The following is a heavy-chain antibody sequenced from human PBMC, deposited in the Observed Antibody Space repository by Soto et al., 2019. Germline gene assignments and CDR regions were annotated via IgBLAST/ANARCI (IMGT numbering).Heavy chain of an antibody. J-gene: IGHJ5*02. V-gene: IGHV3-48*03. Sequence: EVQLVQSGGGLVQPGGSLTLSCETSVFIFSNYEMNWVRQAPGKGLQWVSYISSSGKTTYYSDSVKGRFTISRDNAKNSLYLHTNSLTAEDTAVYYCARQGNWFDPWGPGTLLIVSS. CDR3: ARQGNWFDP. CDR2: ISSSGKTT. CDR1: VFIFSNYE.